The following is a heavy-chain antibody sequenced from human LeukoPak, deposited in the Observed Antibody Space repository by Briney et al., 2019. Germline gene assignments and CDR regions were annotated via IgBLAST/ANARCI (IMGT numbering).Heavy chain of an antibody. CDR1: GGSFSGYY. CDR2: INHSGST. CDR3: ARGEYSSGWYIINWFDP. J-gene: IGHJ5*02. V-gene: IGHV4-34*01. D-gene: IGHD6-19*01. Sequence: SETLSLTCAVYGGSFSGYYWSWIRQPPGKGLEWIGEINHSGSTNYNPSLKSRVTISVDTSKNQFSLKLSSVTAADTAVYYCARGEYSSGWYIINWFDPWGQGTLVTVTS.